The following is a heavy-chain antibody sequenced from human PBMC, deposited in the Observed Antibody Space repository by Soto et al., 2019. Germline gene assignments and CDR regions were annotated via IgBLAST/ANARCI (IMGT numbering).Heavy chain of an antibody. CDR3: ARHIKGQFCSGGGCYPKPTWFDP. J-gene: IGHJ5*02. D-gene: IGHD2-15*01. CDR1: GDSISSSSYY. Sequence: SETLSLTCTVSGDSISSSSYYWGWIRQPPGKGLEWIGTIYYSGTTYYNPSLKSRVTISVDTSKNQFSLKLSSVTAADTAVYFCARHIKGQFCSGGGCYPKPTWFDPWGQGTLVTVSS. CDR2: IYYSGTT. V-gene: IGHV4-39*01.